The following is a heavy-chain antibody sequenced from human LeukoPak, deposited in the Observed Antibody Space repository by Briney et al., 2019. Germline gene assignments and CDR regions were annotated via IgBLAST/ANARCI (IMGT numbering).Heavy chain of an antibody. CDR2: IIPIFGTA. J-gene: IGHJ4*02. D-gene: IGHD3-10*01. CDR1: GGTFSSYA. Sequence: SVKVSCKASGGTFSSYAISWVRQAPGQGLEWMGGIIPIFGTANYAQKFQGRVTITADESTNTAYMELSSLRSEDTAVYYCARDYYGSGSYPVWGYWGQGTLVTVSS. V-gene: IGHV1-69*13. CDR3: ARDYYGSGSYPVWGY.